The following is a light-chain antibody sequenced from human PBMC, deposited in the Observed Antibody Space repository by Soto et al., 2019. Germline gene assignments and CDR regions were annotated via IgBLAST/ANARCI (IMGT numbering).Light chain of an antibody. CDR2: DAS. V-gene: IGKV1-5*01. J-gene: IGKJ1*01. CDR3: QEYIQWPPGM. Sequence: DIQMTQSPSTLSASVGDRVTITCRASQSISSWLAWYQQKPGKAPKLLIYDASSLESGDPSRFSGSGSGTEFTLTISSLQSEDFAVYYCQEYIQWPPGMFGQGTKVDIK. CDR1: QSISSW.